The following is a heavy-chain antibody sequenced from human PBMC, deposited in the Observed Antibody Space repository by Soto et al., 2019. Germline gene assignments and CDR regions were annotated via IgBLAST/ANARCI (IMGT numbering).Heavy chain of an antibody. CDR3: GRLEGVANRSLYFVY. V-gene: IGHV4-39*01. J-gene: IGHJ4*02. CDR2: VYYSGST. CDR1: GGSVSSSSYY. D-gene: IGHD3-16*02. Sequence: SETLSLTCTVSGGSVSSSSYYWGWVRQPPGKGLEWIGSVYYSGSTYYNPSLESRVTISVDKSKNQFSLKLMSLSAADTAVYYCGRLEGVANRSLYFVYWGQGAVV.